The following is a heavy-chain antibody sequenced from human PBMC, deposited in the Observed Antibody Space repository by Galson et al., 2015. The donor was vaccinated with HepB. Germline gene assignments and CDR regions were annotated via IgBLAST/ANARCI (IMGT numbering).Heavy chain of an antibody. J-gene: IGHJ5*02. CDR1: GYTFTSFG. V-gene: IGHV1-18*04. Sequence: QSGAEVKKPGVSVKVSCKASGYTFTSFGISWVRQAPGQGLEWMGWISAYNGDTHYAHNLQGRVTMTTDTSTTTAYMELRSLRSDDTAVYFCARAQGVVAPGVGWFDPWGQGTLVTVSS. CDR2: ISAYNGDT. CDR3: ARAQGVVAPGVGWFDP. D-gene: IGHD6-13*01.